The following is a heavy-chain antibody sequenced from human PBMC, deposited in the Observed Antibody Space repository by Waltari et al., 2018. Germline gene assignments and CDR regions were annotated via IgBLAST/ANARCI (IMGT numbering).Heavy chain of an antibody. D-gene: IGHD6-19*01. J-gene: IGHJ4*02. CDR2: ISKNGGTT. CDR3: ARGGWESSGWPFDY. CDR1: GFGFSSYA. V-gene: IGHV3-64*01. Sequence: EVQLVESGGYLVQPGGSLRLSCAPSGFGFSSYAIHWVRQAPGKGLEYVSGISKNGGTTYYTNSVKGRFTISRDNLNNRLYLQMGSLRPEDTAVYYCARGGWESSGWPFDYWGQGTLVTVSS.